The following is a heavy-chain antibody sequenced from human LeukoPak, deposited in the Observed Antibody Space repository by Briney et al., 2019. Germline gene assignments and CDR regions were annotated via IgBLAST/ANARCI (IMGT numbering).Heavy chain of an antibody. CDR2: ISGSGGST. D-gene: IGHD6-19*01. CDR1: GFTFSSYA. Sequence: PGGSLRLSCAASGFTFSSYAMSWVRQAPGKGLEWVSAISGSGGSTYYADSVKGRFTISRDNSKNTLYLQMNSLGAEDTAVYYCAKDESGWDYFDYWGQGTLVTVSS. J-gene: IGHJ4*02. CDR3: AKDESGWDYFDY. V-gene: IGHV3-23*01.